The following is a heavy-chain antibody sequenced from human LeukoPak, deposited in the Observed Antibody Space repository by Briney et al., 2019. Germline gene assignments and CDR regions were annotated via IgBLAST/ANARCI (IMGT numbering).Heavy chain of an antibody. CDR2: INHSGST. CDR1: GGSFSGYY. J-gene: IGHJ4*02. V-gene: IGHV4-34*01. CDR3: ARAPKRVYCSGGSCYSIYFDY. D-gene: IGHD2-15*01. Sequence: KASETLSLTCAVYGGSFSGYYWSWIRQPPGEGLEWIGEINHSGSTNYNPSLKSRVTISVDTSKNQFSLKLSSVTAADTAVYYCARAPKRVYCSGGSCYSIYFDYWGQGTLVTVSS.